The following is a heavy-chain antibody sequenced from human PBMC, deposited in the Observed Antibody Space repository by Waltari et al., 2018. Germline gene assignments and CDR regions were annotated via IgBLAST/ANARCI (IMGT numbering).Heavy chain of an antibody. V-gene: IGHV4-59*08. CDR3: ARCWGYRPDY. D-gene: IGHD3-16*01. Sequence: QVQLQESGPGLVKPSETLSLTCTVSGGSISSHYWSWIRQPPGKGLEWIGYIYYSGSTNYHPSLKSRVTISVDTSKNQFSLKLSSVTAADTAVYYCARCWGYRPDYWGQGTLVTVSS. CDR1: GGSISSHY. J-gene: IGHJ4*02. CDR2: IYYSGST.